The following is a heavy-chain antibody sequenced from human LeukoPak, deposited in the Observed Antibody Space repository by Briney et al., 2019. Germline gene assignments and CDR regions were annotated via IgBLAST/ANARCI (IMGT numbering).Heavy chain of an antibody. J-gene: IGHJ4*02. D-gene: IGHD4-11*01. CDR1: GFTFSSYS. CDR2: ISSSSSYI. V-gene: IGHV3-21*01. Sequence: GGSLRLSCAASGFTFSSYSMNWVRQAPGKGLEWVSSISSSSSYIYYADSVKGRFTISRDNAKNSLYLQMNSLRAEDTAVYYCARARGYSNSLGYWGQGTLVTVSS. CDR3: ARARGYSNSLGY.